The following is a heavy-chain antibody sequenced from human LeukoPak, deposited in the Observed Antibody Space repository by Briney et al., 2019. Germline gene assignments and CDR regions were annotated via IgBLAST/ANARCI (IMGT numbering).Heavy chain of an antibody. V-gene: IGHV4-59*08. CDR3: ARHRGGSWDYYYYGMDV. J-gene: IGHJ6*02. CDR2: IYYTGST. CDR1: GGSISSYY. D-gene: IGHD6-13*01. Sequence: SETLSLTCTVSGGSISSYYWSWIRQPPGQGLEWIGYIYYTGSTDYNPSLKSRVTMSVDTSKNQFSLMLSSVTAADTAVYYCARHRGGSWDYYYYGMDVWGQGTTVTVSS.